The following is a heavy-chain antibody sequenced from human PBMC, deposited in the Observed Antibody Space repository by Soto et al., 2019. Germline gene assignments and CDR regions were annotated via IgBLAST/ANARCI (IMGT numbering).Heavy chain of an antibody. CDR2: VYSSGSP. CDR1: GGSFSPNY. V-gene: IGHV4-59*05. J-gene: IGHJ4*02. D-gene: IGHD3-10*01. Sequence: SETLSLTCTVSGGSFSPNYWAWIRQTPGKGLEWMGSVYSSGSPYDSPSLRSRVSISVDKSKNVFSLKLTSVTAADTAMYFCARHLISSASGNHSPFESWGQGTRVTVSS. CDR3: ARHLISSASGNHSPFES.